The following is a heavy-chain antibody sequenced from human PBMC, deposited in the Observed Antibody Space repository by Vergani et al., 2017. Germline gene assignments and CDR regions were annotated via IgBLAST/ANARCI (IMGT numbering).Heavy chain of an antibody. D-gene: IGHD4-11*01. CDR3: ARVAGGYSNLNWFDP. J-gene: IGHJ5*02. CDR1: GFTVSSNY. CDR2: IYSGGST. V-gene: IGHV3-66*01. Sequence: EVQLVESGGGLVQPGGSLRLSCAASGFTVSSNYMSWVRQAPGKGLEWVSFIYSGGSTSYADSVKGRFTISRDKSKNTLYLQMNSLRAEDTAVFYCARVAGGYSNLNWFDPWGQGTLVTVSS.